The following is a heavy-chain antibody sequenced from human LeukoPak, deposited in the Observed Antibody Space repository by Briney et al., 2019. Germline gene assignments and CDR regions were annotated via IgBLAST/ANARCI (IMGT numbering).Heavy chain of an antibody. D-gene: IGHD2-2*01. CDR3: ARRLDYQLTNVAGGYAFDI. J-gene: IGHJ3*02. CDR1: GFTFSDYY. Sequence: GGSLRLSCSASGFTFSDYYMRWIPQAPGKGLEWGSYISSSGSTIYYADSVKGRFTISRDNAKNSLYLQMKSLRAADTAVYYCARRLDYQLTNVAGGYAFDIWGQGTMVTVSS. CDR2: ISSSGSTI. V-gene: IGHV3-11*04.